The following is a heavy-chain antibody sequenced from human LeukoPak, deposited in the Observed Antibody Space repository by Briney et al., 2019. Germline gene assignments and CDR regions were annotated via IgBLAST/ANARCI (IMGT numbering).Heavy chain of an antibody. CDR2: ISYDGSNK. CDR3: AQLALVGEHYYYYGMDV. CDR1: GFTFSSYG. D-gene: IGHD3-10*01. J-gene: IGHJ6*02. V-gene: IGHV3-30*03. Sequence: GRSLRLSCAASGFTFSSYGMHWVHQAPGKGLEWVAVISYDGSNKYYADSVKGRFTISRDNSKNTLYLQMNSLRAEDTAVYYCAQLALVGEHYYYYGMDVWGQGTTVTVSS.